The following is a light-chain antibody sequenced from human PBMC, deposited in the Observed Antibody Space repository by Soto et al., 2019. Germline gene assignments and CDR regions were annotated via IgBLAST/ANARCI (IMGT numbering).Light chain of an antibody. J-gene: IGLJ1*01. CDR3: AAWDDSLNGHV. Sequence: QSVLTQPPSASGTPGQRVTISCSGSSSSIGSNTVNWYQQLPGTAPKLLIYSNNQRPSGVPDRFSGSKSGTSASLAISGHQSEDGADYYCAAWDDSLNGHVFVTGIKVTVL. V-gene: IGLV1-44*01. CDR1: SSSIGSNT. CDR2: SNN.